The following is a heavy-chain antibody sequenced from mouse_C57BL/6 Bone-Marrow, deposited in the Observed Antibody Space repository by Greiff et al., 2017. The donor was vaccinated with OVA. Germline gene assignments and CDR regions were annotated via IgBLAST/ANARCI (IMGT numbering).Heavy chain of an antibody. Sequence: QVQLQQPGAELVMPGASVKLSCKASGYTFTSYWMHWVKQRPGQGLEWIGEIDPSDSYTNYNQKFKGKSTLTVDKSSSTAYMQLSSLTSEDSAVYYCASQGRTNDYDEGFAYWGQGTLVTVSA. CDR1: GYTFTSYW. CDR3: ASQGRTNDYDEGFAY. J-gene: IGHJ3*01. D-gene: IGHD2-4*01. CDR2: IDPSDSYT. V-gene: IGHV1-69*01.